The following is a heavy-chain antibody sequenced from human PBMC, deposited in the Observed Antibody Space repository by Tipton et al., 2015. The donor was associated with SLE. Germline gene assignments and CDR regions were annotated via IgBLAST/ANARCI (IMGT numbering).Heavy chain of an antibody. V-gene: IGHV4-38-2*02. CDR3: AREGYCGGACYSPYYYYYGMDV. CDR1: GYSISSGYY. Sequence: TLSLTCTVSGYSISSGYYCGWIRQPPGKGLEWIGSMYHIEYTYYNPSLRSRVTMSVDTSQNQFSLSLKSVTAADTAVYYCAREGYCGGACYSPYYYYYGMDVWGQGTTVTVSS. CDR2: MYHIEYT. D-gene: IGHD2-21*01. J-gene: IGHJ6*02.